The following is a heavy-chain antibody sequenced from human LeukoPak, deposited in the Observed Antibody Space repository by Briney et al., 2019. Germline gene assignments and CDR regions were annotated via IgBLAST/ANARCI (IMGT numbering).Heavy chain of an antibody. D-gene: IGHD6-13*01. CDR1: GFTFSSYA. V-gene: IGHV3-23*01. CDR3: AKNSSSGLFVRRRNWFHP. CDR2: LSGSGGST. J-gene: IGHJ5*02. Sequence: GGSLRLSCAASGFTFSSYAMSWVRPAPGKGLEWVSALSGSGGSTYYADSVKGRFTISRDNSKDTLYLQMNSLRAEHTAVYYCAKNSSSGLFVRRRNWFHPWGQGTLVTVSS.